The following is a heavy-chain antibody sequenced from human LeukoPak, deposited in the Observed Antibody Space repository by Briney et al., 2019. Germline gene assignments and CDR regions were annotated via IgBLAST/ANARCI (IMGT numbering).Heavy chain of an antibody. CDR1: GYTFTGYY. V-gene: IGHV1-69*06. J-gene: IGHJ3*02. CDR3: ASPYDYGDHYLDALHI. CDR2: IIPLFGTA. Sequence: GASVKVSCKASGYTFTGYYMRWVRQAPGQGLEWMGRIIPLFGTADYAQRYQGRVTISADNSLNTAYLELSSLTSEDTAVYYCASPYDYGDHYLDALHIWGQGTIVTVSS. D-gene: IGHD4-17*01.